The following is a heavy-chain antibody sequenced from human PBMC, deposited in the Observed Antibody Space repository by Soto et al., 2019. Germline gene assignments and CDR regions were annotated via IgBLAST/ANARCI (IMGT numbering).Heavy chain of an antibody. CDR2: INSDGSST. CDR3: ARDFHGGWYSLSYFQH. V-gene: IGHV3-74*01. CDR1: GFTFSNNW. D-gene: IGHD6-19*01. J-gene: IGHJ1*01. Sequence: GGSLRLSCAASGFTFSNNWMHWVRQAPGKGPVWVSRINSDGSSTYYADSVKGRFTISRDNSKNTLYLQMNSLRAEDTAVYYCARDFHGGWYSLSYFQHWGQRTLVTVSS.